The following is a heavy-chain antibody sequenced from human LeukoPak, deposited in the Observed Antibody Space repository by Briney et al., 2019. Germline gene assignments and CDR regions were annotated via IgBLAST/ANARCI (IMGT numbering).Heavy chain of an antibody. CDR3: ARGAAVAISL. J-gene: IGHJ4*02. CDR2: IKQDGSEK. CDR1: GFTFSTYL. Sequence: GGSLRLSCAASGFTFSTYLMSWVRQAPGKGLEWVANIKQDGSEKYYVDSVKDRFTISRDNAKNSLYLQMNSLRAEDTAVYYCARGAAVAISLWGQGTLVTVSS. V-gene: IGHV3-7*01. D-gene: IGHD6-19*01.